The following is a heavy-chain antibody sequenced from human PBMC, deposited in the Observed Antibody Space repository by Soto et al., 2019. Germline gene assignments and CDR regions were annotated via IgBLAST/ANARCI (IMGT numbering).Heavy chain of an antibody. D-gene: IGHD3-22*01. CDR2: IYYSGST. CDR3: VREANYYDSSGYWDDY. CDR1: GGSVSSASYY. V-gene: IGHV4-61*01. J-gene: IGHJ4*02. Sequence: PSETLSLTCTVSGGSVSSASYYWSWIRQPPGKGLEWIGYIYYSGSTNYNPSLKSRVTISVDTSKNQFTLKLRSVTAADTAVYYCVREANYYDSSGYWDDYWGQGTLVTVSS.